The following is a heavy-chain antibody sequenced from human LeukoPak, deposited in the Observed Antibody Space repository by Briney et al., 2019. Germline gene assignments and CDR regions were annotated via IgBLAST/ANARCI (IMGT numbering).Heavy chain of an antibody. CDR3: ARDSFGAAAGYLNWFDP. Sequence: GGSLRLSCAASGFTFSSYEMNWVRQAPGKGLEWVSYISSSGSTIYYADSVKGRFTISRDNAKNSLYLQMNSLRAEDTAVYYCARDSFGAAAGYLNWFDPWGQGTLVTVSS. CDR2: ISSSGSTI. CDR1: GFTFSSYE. V-gene: IGHV3-48*03. J-gene: IGHJ5*02. D-gene: IGHD6-13*01.